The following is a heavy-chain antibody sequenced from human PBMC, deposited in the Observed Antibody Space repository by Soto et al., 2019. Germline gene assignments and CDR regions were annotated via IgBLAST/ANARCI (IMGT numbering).Heavy chain of an antibody. D-gene: IGHD5-12*01. CDR2: ISYDGSNK. V-gene: IGHV3-30*18. CDR1: GFTFSSYG. J-gene: IGHJ6*02. Sequence: PGGSLRLSCAASGFTFSSYGMHWVRQAPGKGLEWVAVISYDGSNKYYADSVKGRFTISRDNSKNTLYLQMNSLRAEDTAVYYCAQAPEGGHAHYFYCMVVWGQGTTVTVSS. CDR3: AQAPEGGHAHYFYCMVV.